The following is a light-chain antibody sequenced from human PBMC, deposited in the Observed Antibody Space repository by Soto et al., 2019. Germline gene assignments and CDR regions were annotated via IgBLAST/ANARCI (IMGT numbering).Light chain of an antibody. V-gene: IGKV3-15*01. CDR1: QSVSSN. CDR3: QQYNTWLPPWT. Sequence: EIVMTQSPATLSVSPGERATLSCRASQSVSSNLAWYQQKPGQAPRLLIYGASTRATGIPARFSGSGSGTEFTLTISSLQSEDFAVYYCQQYNTWLPPWTFRQGTKVDSK. CDR2: GAS. J-gene: IGKJ1*01.